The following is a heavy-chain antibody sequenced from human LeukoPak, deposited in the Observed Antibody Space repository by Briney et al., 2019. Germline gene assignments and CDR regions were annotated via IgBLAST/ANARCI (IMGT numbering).Heavy chain of an antibody. Sequence: PGGSLRLSCAASGFTFDDYAMHWVRQAPGKGLEWVSGISWNSGSIGYADSVKGRFTISRDNSRNTLFLEMSSLRAEDTAVYYCAKDGDMVRGVIIASWFDYWGQETLVTVSS. CDR2: ISWNSGSI. CDR3: AKDGDMVRGVIIASWFDY. J-gene: IGHJ4*02. CDR1: GFTFDDYA. V-gene: IGHV3-9*01. D-gene: IGHD3-10*01.